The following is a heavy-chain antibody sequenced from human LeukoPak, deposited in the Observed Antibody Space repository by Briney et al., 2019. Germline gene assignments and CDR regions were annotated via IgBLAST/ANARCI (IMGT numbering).Heavy chain of an antibody. D-gene: IGHD4-17*01. CDR2: IYYSGST. CDR3: ASREGGDLFDY. J-gene: IGHJ4*02. Sequence: SETLSLTRTVSGGSISSSSYYWGWIRQPPGKGLEWIGSIYYSGSTYYNPSLKSRVTISVDTSKNQFSLKLSSVTAADTAVYYCASREGGDLFDYWGQGTLVTVSS. V-gene: IGHV4-39*01. CDR1: GGSISSSSYY.